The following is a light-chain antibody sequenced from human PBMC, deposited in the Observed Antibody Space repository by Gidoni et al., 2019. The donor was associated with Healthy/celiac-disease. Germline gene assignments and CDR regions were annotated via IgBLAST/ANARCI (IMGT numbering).Light chain of an antibody. CDR1: PDISNS. V-gene: IGKV1-33*01. J-gene: IGKJ4*01. CDR2: DAS. Sequence: IQMTQSPSPLSASVGDRVTITCQASPDISNSLNCYQQKPGNAPKLLIYDASNLETGVPSRCSGSGAGTDFTFTISSLQPEDIATYYWQQYDNLPPLTFGGGTKVEIK. CDR3: QQYDNLPPLT.